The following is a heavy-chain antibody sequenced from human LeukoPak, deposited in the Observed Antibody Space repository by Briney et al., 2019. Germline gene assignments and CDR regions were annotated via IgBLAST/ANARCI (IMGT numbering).Heavy chain of an antibody. V-gene: IGHV3-15*07. J-gene: IGHJ4*02. D-gene: IGHD3-22*01. CDR1: GFTFSSYT. CDR2: IKSKTDGGTT. Sequence: GGSLRLSCAASGFTFSSYTMHWVRQAPGKGLEWVGRIKSKTDGGTTDYAAPVKGRFTISRDDSKNTLYLQMNSLKTEDTAVYYCTTVGYYDSSGYYYGDYWGQGTLVTVSS. CDR3: TTVGYYDSSGYYYGDY.